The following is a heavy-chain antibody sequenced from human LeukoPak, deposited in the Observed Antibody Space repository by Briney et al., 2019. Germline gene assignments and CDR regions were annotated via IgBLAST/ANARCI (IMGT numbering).Heavy chain of an antibody. V-gene: IGHV4-39*01. Sequence: PSETLSLTCTVSGGSISSSSYYWGWIRQPPGKGLEWIGSIYYSGSTYYNPSLKSRVTISVDTSKNQFSLKLSSVTAADTAVYYCAMTTVVATDPYFDYWGQGTLVTVSS. J-gene: IGHJ4*02. CDR2: IYYSGST. D-gene: IGHD4-23*01. CDR3: AMTTVVATDPYFDY. CDR1: GGSISSSSYY.